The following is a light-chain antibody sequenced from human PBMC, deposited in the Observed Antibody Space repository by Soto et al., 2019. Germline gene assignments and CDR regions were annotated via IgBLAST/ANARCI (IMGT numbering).Light chain of an antibody. CDR1: QSVSSSY. Sequence: EIVLTQSPGTLSLSPGERATLSCRASQSVSSSYLAWYQQKPGQAPRLLIYGASSRATGIPDRFSGSGSGTAFPLTISRLEPEDSAVYSCQQYGSSFTFGPGTKVDIK. CDR3: QQYGSSFT. CDR2: GAS. V-gene: IGKV3-20*01. J-gene: IGKJ3*01.